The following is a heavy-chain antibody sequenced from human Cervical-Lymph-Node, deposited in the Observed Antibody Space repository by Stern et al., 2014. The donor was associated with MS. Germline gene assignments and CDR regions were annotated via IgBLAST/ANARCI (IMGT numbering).Heavy chain of an antibody. Sequence: EMQLVESGGGLVKPGGSLRLSCAGSGFSISTYSLNWVRQAPGKGLQWVSSISTSGIYKYYADSVKGRFTISRDSAKNSLYLQMSSLRAEDTAVYYCARAPGITSSGSHFDSWGQGTLVTVSS. V-gene: IGHV3-21*01. CDR2: ISTSGIYK. D-gene: IGHD6-19*01. CDR3: ARAPGITSSGSHFDS. CDR1: GFSISTYS. J-gene: IGHJ4*02.